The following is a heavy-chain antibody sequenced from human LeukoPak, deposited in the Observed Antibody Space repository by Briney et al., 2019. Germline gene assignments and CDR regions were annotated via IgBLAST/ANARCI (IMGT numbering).Heavy chain of an antibody. CDR3: ASYCSGGSCYPYDAFDI. CDR1: GYTFTSYG. CDR2: ISAYNGNT. J-gene: IGHJ3*02. D-gene: IGHD2-15*01. Sequence: ASVKVFCKASGYTFTSYGISWERQAPGQGLEWMGWISAYNGNTNYAQKLQGRVTMTTDTSTSTAYMELRSLRSDDTAVYYCASYCSGGSCYPYDAFDIWGQGTMVTVSS. V-gene: IGHV1-18*04.